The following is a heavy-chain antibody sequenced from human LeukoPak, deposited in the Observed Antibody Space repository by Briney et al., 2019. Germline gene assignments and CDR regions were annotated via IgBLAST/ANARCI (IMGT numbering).Heavy chain of an antibody. D-gene: IGHD4-23*01. J-gene: IGHJ4*02. V-gene: IGHV4-59*01. CDR1: GASIRGYY. CDR2: TYDSGTT. Sequence: SETLSLTCSVSGASIRGYYWQWIRQPPGKRPEWIGHTYDSGTTNYNPTLRSRVTMSLDTSNNQFSLRLISVTAADTAVYFCARAAHGSNAGLFDFWGQGTLVTVSS. CDR3: ARAAHGSNAGLFDF.